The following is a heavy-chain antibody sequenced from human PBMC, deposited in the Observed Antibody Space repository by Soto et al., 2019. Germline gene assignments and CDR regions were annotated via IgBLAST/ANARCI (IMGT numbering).Heavy chain of an antibody. CDR2: ISGSGDST. J-gene: IGHJ3*01. V-gene: IGHV3-23*01. Sequence: SRILQTTGEGLEWVSTISGSGDSTYYADSVKGRFTISRDNSKRTLFLQMNSLRAEDTALYYCAKGVYDA. CDR3: AKGVYDA.